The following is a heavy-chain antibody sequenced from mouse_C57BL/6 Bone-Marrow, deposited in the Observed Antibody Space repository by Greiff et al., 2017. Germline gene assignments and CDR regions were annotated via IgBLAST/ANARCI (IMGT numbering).Heavy chain of an antibody. CDR2: IDPEGGET. J-gene: IGHJ2*01. V-gene: IGHV14-2*01. D-gene: IGHD1-1*01. CDR3: TRSLMGYGTNY. CDR1: GFTITDYY. Sequence: EVQLQQSGAELLKPGASVKLSCTASGFTITDYYIHWVKQRTEQGLEWIGRIDPEGGETKYAPKFQDKATITADTSSNTAYLQLSSLTSEDTAVYYCTRSLMGYGTNYWGQGTTLTVSS.